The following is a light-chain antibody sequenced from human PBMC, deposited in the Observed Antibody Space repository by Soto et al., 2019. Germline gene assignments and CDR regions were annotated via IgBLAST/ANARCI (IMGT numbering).Light chain of an antibody. CDR2: WAS. CDR3: QQYYDTLIT. Sequence: DIVMTQSPDSLAVSLVERGTIKFKSSQSFLYSSNNKNYLAWYQQKLGQPPKLLIYWASTRESGVPDRFSGSGSGTDFTLTISSLQAEDVAVYYCQQYYDTLITFGQGTRLEIK. J-gene: IGKJ5*01. V-gene: IGKV4-1*01. CDR1: QSFLYSSNNKNY.